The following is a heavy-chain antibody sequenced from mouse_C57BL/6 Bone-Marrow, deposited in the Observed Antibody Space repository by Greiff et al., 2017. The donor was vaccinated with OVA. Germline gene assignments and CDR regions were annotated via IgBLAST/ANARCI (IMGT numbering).Heavy chain of an antibody. CDR1: GFSLTSYG. CDR3: AKKPPEAPYAMDY. V-gene: IGHV2-5*01. CDR2: IWRGGST. J-gene: IGHJ4*01. Sequence: QVQLQQSGPGLVQPSQSLSITCTVSGFSLTSYGVHWVRQSPGKGLEWLGVIWRGGSTDYNAAFMSRLSITKDNSKSQVFFKMNSLQADDTAIYYCAKKPPEAPYAMDYWGQGTSVTVSS.